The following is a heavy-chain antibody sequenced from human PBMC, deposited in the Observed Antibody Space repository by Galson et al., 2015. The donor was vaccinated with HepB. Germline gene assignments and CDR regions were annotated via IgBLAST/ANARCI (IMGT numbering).Heavy chain of an antibody. CDR1: GFTFSNYS. Sequence: SLRLSCAASGFTFSNYSMNWVRQGPGKGLEWVSSISTSGTYIYYADSVQGRFTISRDNAKNSLYLQMNGLRAEDTAMYYCARGRRCTRSSCYGGGDYWGQGTLVTVSS. D-gene: IGHD2-2*01. CDR2: ISTSGTYI. CDR3: ARGRRCTRSSCYGGGDY. J-gene: IGHJ4*02. V-gene: IGHV3-21*01.